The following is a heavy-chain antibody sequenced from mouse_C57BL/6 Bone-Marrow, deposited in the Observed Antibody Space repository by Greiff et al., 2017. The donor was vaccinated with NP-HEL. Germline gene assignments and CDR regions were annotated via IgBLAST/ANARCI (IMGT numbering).Heavy chain of an antibody. CDR1: GYSITSGYY. V-gene: IGHV3-6*01. Sequence: VQLQQSGPGLVKPSQSLSLTCSVTGYSITSGYYWNWIRQFPGNKLEWMGYISYDGSNNYNPSLKNRISITRDTSKNQFFLKLNSVTTEDTATYYCARNYDYDPYYFDYWGQGTTLTVSS. CDR3: ARNYDYDPYYFDY. J-gene: IGHJ2*01. CDR2: ISYDGSN. D-gene: IGHD2-4*01.